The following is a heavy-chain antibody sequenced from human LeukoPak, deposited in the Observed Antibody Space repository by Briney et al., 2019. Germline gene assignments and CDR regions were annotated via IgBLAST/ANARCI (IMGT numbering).Heavy chain of an antibody. CDR2: INPNSGGT. CDR3: ARGGSLRYFDWSSSNDAFDI. V-gene: IGHV1-2*02. D-gene: IGHD3-9*01. J-gene: IGHJ3*02. Sequence: ASVKVSSKASGYTFTGYYMHWVRHAPGQGLEWMGWINPNSGGTNYAQKFQGRVTMTRDTSISTAYMELSRLRSDDTAVYYCARGGSLRYFDWSSSNDAFDIWGQGTMVTVSS. CDR1: GYTFTGYY.